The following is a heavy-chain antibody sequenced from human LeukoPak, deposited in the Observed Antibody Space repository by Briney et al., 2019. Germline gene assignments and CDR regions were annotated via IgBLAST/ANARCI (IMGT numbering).Heavy chain of an antibody. Sequence: GGSLRLSCTVSGFTVSSNSMSWVRQAPGKGLEWVSFIYSGGNTHYSDSVKGRFTTSRDNSKNTLYLQMNSLRAEDTAVYYCANDGAYYDSNTDAFDIWGQGTMVTVSS. J-gene: IGHJ3*02. CDR1: GFTVSSNS. CDR2: IYSGGNT. D-gene: IGHD3-22*01. CDR3: ANDGAYYDSNTDAFDI. V-gene: IGHV3-53*01.